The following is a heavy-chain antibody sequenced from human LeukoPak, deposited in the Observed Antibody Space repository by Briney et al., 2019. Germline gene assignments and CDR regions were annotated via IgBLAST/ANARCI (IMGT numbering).Heavy chain of an antibody. Sequence: GGSLRLSCAASAFTFSSYAMHWVRQAPGKGLEYVSAISGDGGNTFYANSVKGRFTISRDNSKNTLYLQMNSLRAEDTAVYYCAKDGGGSYYDAFDIWGQGTMVTVSS. CDR1: AFTFSSYA. V-gene: IGHV3-64*01. J-gene: IGHJ3*02. D-gene: IGHD1-26*01. CDR2: ISGDGGNT. CDR3: AKDGGGSYYDAFDI.